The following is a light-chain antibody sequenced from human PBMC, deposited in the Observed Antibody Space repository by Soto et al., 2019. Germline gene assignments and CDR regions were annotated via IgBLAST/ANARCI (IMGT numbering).Light chain of an antibody. CDR1: QSVLYSSNNKNY. Sequence: DIVMTQSPDSLAVSLGERATINCKSSQSVLYSSNNKNYLAWYQQKPGQPPKLLIYWASTRESGVPDRFSGSGSGTDFTLTISSLQAEDVAGYYCQQYYSTPPLTFGGGNKVEIK. J-gene: IGKJ4*01. CDR3: QQYYSTPPLT. V-gene: IGKV4-1*01. CDR2: WAS.